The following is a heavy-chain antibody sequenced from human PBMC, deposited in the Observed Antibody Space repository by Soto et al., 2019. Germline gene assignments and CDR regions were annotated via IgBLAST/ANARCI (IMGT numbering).Heavy chain of an antibody. Sequence: GGSLRLSCAASGFTFSSYGMHWVRQAPGKGLEWVAVISYDGSNKYYADSVKGRFTISRDNSKNTLYLQMNSLRAEDTAVYYCAKEELWFGERGWFDPWGQGTLVTVS. J-gene: IGHJ5*02. V-gene: IGHV3-30*18. CDR2: ISYDGSNK. CDR1: GFTFSSYG. D-gene: IGHD3-10*01. CDR3: AKEELWFGERGWFDP.